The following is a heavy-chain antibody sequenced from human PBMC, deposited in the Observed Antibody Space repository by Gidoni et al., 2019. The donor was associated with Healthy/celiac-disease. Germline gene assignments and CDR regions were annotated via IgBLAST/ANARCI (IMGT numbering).Heavy chain of an antibody. CDR1: GGSISSYY. Sequence: QVQLQESGPGLVKPSETLSLPCTVSGGSISSYYWSWIRQPPGKGLEWVGYIYYSGGTNYNPSLKSRVTISVDTSKNQFSLKLSSVTAADTAVYYCASTNDSEGYWGQGTLVTVSS. CDR2: IYYSGGT. D-gene: IGHD3-22*01. V-gene: IGHV4-59*01. CDR3: ASTNDSEGY. J-gene: IGHJ4*02.